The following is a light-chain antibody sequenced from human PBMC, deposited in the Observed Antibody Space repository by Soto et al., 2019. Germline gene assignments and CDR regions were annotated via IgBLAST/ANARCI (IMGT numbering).Light chain of an antibody. CDR1: SSDVGSYNS. J-gene: IGLJ1*01. CDR3: ISYTSRSSYV. CDR2: EVS. Sequence: QSVLTQPASVSGSPGQSITISCTGTSSDVGSYNSVSWYQQHPGKAPKLMIYEVSNRPSGVSNRFSGSKSGSTASLTISGLQAEDEADYYCISYTSRSSYVFGRGPKVTV. V-gene: IGLV2-14*01.